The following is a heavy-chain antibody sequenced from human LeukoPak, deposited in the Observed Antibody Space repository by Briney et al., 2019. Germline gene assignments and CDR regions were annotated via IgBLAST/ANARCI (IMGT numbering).Heavy chain of an antibody. CDR3: ARAVRGGGSCYSDY. CDR1: GYTFTSYG. V-gene: IGHV1-18*01. D-gene: IGHD2-15*01. CDR2: ISTYNGNT. J-gene: IGHJ4*02. Sequence: ASVTVSCTASGYTFTSYGISWVRQAPGQGLEWMGWISTYNGNTNYAQKLQGRVTMTTDTSTSTAYMELRSLRSDDTAVYYCARAVRGGGSCYSDYWGQGTLVTVSS.